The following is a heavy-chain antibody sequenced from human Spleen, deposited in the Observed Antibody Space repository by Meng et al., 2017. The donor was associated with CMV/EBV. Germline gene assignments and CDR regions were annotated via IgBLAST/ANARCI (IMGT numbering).Heavy chain of an antibody. J-gene: IGHJ4*02. CDR1: FSSYG. CDR2: ISYDGSQK. Sequence: FSSYGMHWDRQAPGKGLEWVAVISYDGSQKSYADSVKGRFTISRDNSRNTLYLHVYSLRAEDTAVYYCARDYGKYYDIFTCFYSDDFWGQGTLVTVSS. CDR3: ARDYGKYYDIFTCFYSDDF. D-gene: IGHD3-9*01. V-gene: IGHV3-30*03.